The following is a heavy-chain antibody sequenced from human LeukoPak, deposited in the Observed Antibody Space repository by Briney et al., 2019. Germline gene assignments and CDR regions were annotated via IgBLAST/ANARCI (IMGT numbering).Heavy chain of an antibody. CDR3: AADFKMATSNWYFDL. Sequence: ASVKVSCKASGYTFTGYYMHWVRQAPGQGLEWMGWINPNSGGTNYAQKFQGRVTMTRDTSISTAYMELSSLRSEDTAVYYCAADFKMATSNWYFDLWGRGTLVTVSS. CDR2: INPNSGGT. CDR1: GYTFTGYY. V-gene: IGHV1-2*02. J-gene: IGHJ2*01. D-gene: IGHD5-24*01.